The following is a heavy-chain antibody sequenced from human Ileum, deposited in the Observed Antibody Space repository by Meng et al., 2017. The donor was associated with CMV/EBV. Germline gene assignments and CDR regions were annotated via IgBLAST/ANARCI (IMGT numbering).Heavy chain of an antibody. CDR1: GYTFTSYD. D-gene: IGHD2-2*01. Sequence: ASVKVSCKASGYTFTSYDINWVRQATGQGLEWMGWMNPNSGNTGYAQKFQGRVTMTRNTSISTAYMELSSLRSEDTAVYYCARELVVVPAAMLYSYGMDVWGQGTTVTVSS. CDR2: MNPNSGNT. CDR3: ARELVVVPAAMLYSYGMDV. V-gene: IGHV1-8*01. J-gene: IGHJ6*02.